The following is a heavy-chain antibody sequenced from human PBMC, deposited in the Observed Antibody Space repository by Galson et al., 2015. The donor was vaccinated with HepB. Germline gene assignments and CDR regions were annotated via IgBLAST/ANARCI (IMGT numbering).Heavy chain of an antibody. J-gene: IGHJ4*02. CDR3: AMSLPGGWYYFDY. CDR1: GYTFTSYY. V-gene: IGHV1-46*01. CDR2: INPSGGST. Sequence: SVKVSCKASGYTFTSYYMHWVRQAPGQGLEWMGVINPSGGSTNYAQNFQGGVTMTRDTSTTIVYTELTSLKSDDTAVYYCAMSLPGGWYYFDYWGQGALVTVSS. D-gene: IGHD3-16*01.